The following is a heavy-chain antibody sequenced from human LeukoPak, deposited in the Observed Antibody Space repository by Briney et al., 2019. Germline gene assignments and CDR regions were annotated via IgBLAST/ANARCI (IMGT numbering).Heavy chain of an antibody. CDR1: GFAFGNYW. V-gene: IGHV3-7*03. CDR2: IKQDGSEK. CDR3: ASAGGDSRSPLPFYY. J-gene: IGHJ4*02. Sequence: PGGSLRLSCAASGFAFGNYWMSWVRQAPGKGLEWVANIKQDGSEKYYVDSVKGRLTISRDNAENSLSLQMNSLRAEDTAVYYCASAGGDSRSPLPFYYWGQGTLVTVSS. D-gene: IGHD3-22*01.